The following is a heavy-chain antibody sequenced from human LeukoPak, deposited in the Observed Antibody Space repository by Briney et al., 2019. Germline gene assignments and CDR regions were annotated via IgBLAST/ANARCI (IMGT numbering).Heavy chain of an antibody. V-gene: IGHV1-69*02. CDR3: ARADVKGSDYYYYMDV. J-gene: IGHJ6*03. CDR1: GGTFSSYT. Sequence: SVKVSCKASGGTFSSYTISWVRQAPGQGLEWMGRIIPILGIANYAQKFQGRVTITADKSTSTAYMELSSLRSEDTAVYYCARADVKGSDYYYYMDVWGKGTTVTVSS. CDR2: IIPILGIA.